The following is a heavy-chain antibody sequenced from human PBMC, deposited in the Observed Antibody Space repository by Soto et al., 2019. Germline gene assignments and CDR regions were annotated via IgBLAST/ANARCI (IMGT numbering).Heavy chain of an antibody. D-gene: IGHD2-21*01. J-gene: IGHJ4*02. Sequence: SETLSLTCTVSGGSISSADYYWSWIRQPPGKGMYWIGYIYYIGSAYYNPSLKSRVTISVDTSKNQFSLKLSSVTAADKAVYYCARGRNGAGGEYFDYLVQGTLVPVSP. CDR3: ARGRNGAGGEYFDY. V-gene: IGHV4-30-4*01. CDR2: IYYIGSA. CDR1: GGSISSADYY.